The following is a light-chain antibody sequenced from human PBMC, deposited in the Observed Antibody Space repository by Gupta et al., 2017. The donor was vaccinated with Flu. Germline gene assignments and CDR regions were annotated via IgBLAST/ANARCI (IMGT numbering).Light chain of an antibody. J-gene: IGKJ5*01. CDR3: QQSDSIPNT. V-gene: IGKV1-39*01. CDR2: AAS. Sequence: PSPLSASVGDRVTITCRASQSSSSYLNWYQHKGGKAPKLLIYAASSLQSGVPSKFSGSGSGTDFTLTISSLQPEDVATYYCQQSDSIPNTFGQGTQVEIK. CDR1: QSSSSY.